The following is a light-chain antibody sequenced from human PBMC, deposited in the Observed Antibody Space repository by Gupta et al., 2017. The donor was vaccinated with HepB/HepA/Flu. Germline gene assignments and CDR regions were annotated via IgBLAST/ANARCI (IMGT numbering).Light chain of an antibody. Sequence: QSVLPQPPSASGTPGPRVTISCSGSSSNIGSNTVNWYQQLPGTAPKLLIYSNNQRPSGVPDRFSGSKSVTSASLAIXGXQAEDEXDYYCAAWDDSMNGVVFGGGTKLTVL. CDR3: AAWDDSMNGVV. J-gene: IGLJ2*01. V-gene: IGLV1-44*01. CDR2: SNN. CDR1: SSNIGSNT.